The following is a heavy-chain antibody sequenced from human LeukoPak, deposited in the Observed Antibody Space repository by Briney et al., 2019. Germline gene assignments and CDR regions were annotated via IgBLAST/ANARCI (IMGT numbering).Heavy chain of an antibody. CDR3: AAAYCGGDCYSDFDY. D-gene: IGHD2-21*02. V-gene: IGHV1-69*13. CDR1: GGTFSSYA. Sequence: SVKVSCKASGGTFSSYAISWVRQAPGQGLEWMGGIIPIFGTANYAQKFQGRVTITADESTSTAYMELSSLRSEDAAVYYCAAAYCGGDCYSDFDYWGQGTLVTVSS. J-gene: IGHJ4*02. CDR2: IIPIFGTA.